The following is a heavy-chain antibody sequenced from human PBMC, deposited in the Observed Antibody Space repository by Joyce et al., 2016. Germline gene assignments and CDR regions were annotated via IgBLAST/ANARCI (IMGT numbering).Heavy chain of an antibody. V-gene: IGHV3-30*03. CDR3: AGGILTGYFDY. Sequence: QGQLVESGGGVVQPGRSLRLSCAASGFTFSNYGMHWVRQAPGKVLEWVAVISYDGSNKHYGDSVKCRFTISRDNSKNTLYLQMNSLRAEDTAVYYCAGGILTGYFDYWGQGTLVTVSS. D-gene: IGHD3-9*01. CDR2: ISYDGSNK. CDR1: GFTFSNYG. J-gene: IGHJ4*02.